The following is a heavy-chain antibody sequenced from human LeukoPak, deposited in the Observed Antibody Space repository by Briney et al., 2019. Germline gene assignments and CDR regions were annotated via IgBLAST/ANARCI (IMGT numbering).Heavy chain of an antibody. D-gene: IGHD1-26*01. V-gene: IGHV3-64*01. Sequence: PAGSLRLSCAASGFTFSRHAMHWVRQAPGKGLEYVSAISSNGGSTYYGNSVKGRFTISRDNSKNTLYLQMGSLRTEDMAVYYCAREAVGAAIDYWGQGTLVTVPS. CDR2: ISSNGGST. CDR3: AREAVGAAIDY. CDR1: GFTFSRHA. J-gene: IGHJ4*02.